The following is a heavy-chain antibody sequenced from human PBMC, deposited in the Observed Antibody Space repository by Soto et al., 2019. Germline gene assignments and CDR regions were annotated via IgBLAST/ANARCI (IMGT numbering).Heavy chain of an antibody. CDR2: VYWDDDK. Sequence: QITLKESGPTLVKPTQTLALTCTFSGLSLSTIGEGVGWVRQPPREALEWLALVYWDDDKRYSPSLKSRLTITKDTSVNQVVLTMTNMGPVDTATDYCVQTRCGGDCLQSYSSHSYYGLDVWGQGTTVTVSS. V-gene: IGHV2-5*02. D-gene: IGHD2-21*02. CDR3: VQTRCGGDCLQSYSSHSYYGLDV. CDR1: GLSLSTIGEG. J-gene: IGHJ6*02.